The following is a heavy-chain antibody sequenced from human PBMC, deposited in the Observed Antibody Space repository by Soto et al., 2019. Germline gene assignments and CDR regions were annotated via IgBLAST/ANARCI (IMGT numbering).Heavy chain of an antibody. CDR3: ARAYYDILTGYAYYYYGMDV. J-gene: IGHJ6*02. Sequence: QVQLVESGGGVVQPGRSLRLSCAASGFTFSSYAMHWVRQAPGKGLEWVAVISYDGSNKYYADSVKGRFTISRDNSKNTLYLQMNSLRAEDTAVYYCARAYYDILTGYAYYYYGMDVWGQGTTVTVSS. V-gene: IGHV3-30-3*01. D-gene: IGHD3-9*01. CDR2: ISYDGSNK. CDR1: GFTFSSYA.